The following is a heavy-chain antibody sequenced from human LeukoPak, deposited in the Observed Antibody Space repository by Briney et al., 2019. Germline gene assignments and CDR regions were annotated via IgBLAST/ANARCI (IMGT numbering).Heavy chain of an antibody. J-gene: IGHJ4*02. CDR3: ARDPSSSGWYLDY. Sequence: ASVKASCKASSYTFTSYGISWVRQAPGQGLEWMGWISAYNGDTNYAQKLQGRVTMTTDTSTSTAYMDLRSLRSDDTAVYYCARDPSSSGWYLDYWGQGTLVSVSS. CDR2: ISAYNGDT. V-gene: IGHV1-18*01. D-gene: IGHD6-19*01. CDR1: SYTFTSYG.